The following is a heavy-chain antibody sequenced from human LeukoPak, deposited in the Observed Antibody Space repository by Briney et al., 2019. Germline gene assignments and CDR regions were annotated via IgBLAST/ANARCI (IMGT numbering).Heavy chain of an antibody. D-gene: IGHD2-15*01. J-gene: IGHJ6*02. V-gene: IGHV3-53*01. Sequence: GGSLRLSCAASGFTVSSNYMSWVRQAPGKGLEWVSVIYSGGSTYYADSVKGRFTISRDNSKNTLYLQMNSLRAEDTAVYYCARDRRGYCSGGSCYHNYYYYGMDVWAKGPRSPSP. CDR1: GFTVSSNY. CDR2: IYSGGST. CDR3: ARDRRGYCSGGSCYHNYYYYGMDV.